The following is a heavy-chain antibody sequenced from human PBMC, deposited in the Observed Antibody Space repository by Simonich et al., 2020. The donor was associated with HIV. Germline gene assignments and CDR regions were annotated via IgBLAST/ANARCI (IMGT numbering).Heavy chain of an antibody. V-gene: IGHV3-23*01. D-gene: IGHD3-3*01. Sequence: EVQLLESGGGLVQPGGSLRLSCAASGFTFSSYAMSWVRQAPGEGLEGVAAISGSGGSTYYADSVKGRFTISRDNSKNTLYLQMNSLRAEDTAVYYCAKDRYYNFWSGYYDYWGQGTLVTVSS. CDR1: GFTFSSYA. CDR3: AKDRYYNFWSGYYDY. CDR2: ISGSGGST. J-gene: IGHJ4*02.